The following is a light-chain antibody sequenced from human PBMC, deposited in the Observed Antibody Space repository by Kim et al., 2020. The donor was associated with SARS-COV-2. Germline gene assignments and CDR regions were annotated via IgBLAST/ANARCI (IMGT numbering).Light chain of an antibody. CDR3: AAWDDSLSGWV. Sequence: ELTQPPSASGTPGQRVTISCPGSSSNIGSNYVYWYQQLPGTAPKLLIYRNNQRPSGVPDRFSGSKSGTSASLAISGLRSEDEADYYCAAWDDSLSGWVFGGGTQLTVL. CDR2: RNN. J-gene: IGLJ3*02. CDR1: SSNIGSNY. V-gene: IGLV1-47*01.